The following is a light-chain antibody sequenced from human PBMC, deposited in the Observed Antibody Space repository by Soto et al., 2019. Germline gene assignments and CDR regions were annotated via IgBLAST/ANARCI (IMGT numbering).Light chain of an antibody. CDR2: RAS. Sequence: EIVMTQSPATLSVSPGERATLSCRASQTVYSNVAWYQQRPGQAPRLLIYRASSRAIDIPARFSGSGSGTKFTLTISSLQSEDSAVYYCQHYQNLWAFGQGTRVEIK. CDR3: QHYQNLWA. V-gene: IGKV3-15*01. CDR1: QTVYSN. J-gene: IGKJ1*01.